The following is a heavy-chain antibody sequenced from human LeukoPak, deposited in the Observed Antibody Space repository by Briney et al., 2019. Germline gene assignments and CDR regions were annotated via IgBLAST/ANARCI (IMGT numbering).Heavy chain of an antibody. CDR3: ARQNNFFAP. V-gene: IGHV4-59*08. D-gene: IGHD1-20*01. Sequence: SETLSLTCFVSGGSISSNYWTWIRQPPGKGLEWIGYISYTGSTKYNPSLKSQVTISVDTSKNQFSLRLSSVTAADTAVYYCARQNNFFAPWGQGTLVTVSS. J-gene: IGHJ5*02. CDR2: ISYTGST. CDR1: GGSISSNY.